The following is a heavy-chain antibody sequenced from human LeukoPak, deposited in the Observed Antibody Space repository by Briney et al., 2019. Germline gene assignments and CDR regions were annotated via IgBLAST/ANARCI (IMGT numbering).Heavy chain of an antibody. CDR1: GYTFTSYD. V-gene: IGHV1-8*03. Sequence: ASVKVSCKASGYTFTSYDINWVRQATGQGLEWMGWMNPNSGNTGYAQKFQGRVTITRNTSICTAYMELSSLRSEDTAVYYCASSTPYSSGWDAFDIWGQGTMVTVSS. CDR2: MNPNSGNT. D-gene: IGHD6-19*01. CDR3: ASSTPYSSGWDAFDI. J-gene: IGHJ3*02.